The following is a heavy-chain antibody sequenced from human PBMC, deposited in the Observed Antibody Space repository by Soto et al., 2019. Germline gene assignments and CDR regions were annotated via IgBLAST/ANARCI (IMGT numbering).Heavy chain of an antibody. D-gene: IGHD3-10*01. Sequence: QVQLQESGLGLVMPSETLSLTCTVSGGSISDYYWNWIRQPPGKGLEWIGHVYNGGSTNYNPSLKSRVTISVDTSKNQFSLKLSSVTPADTAMYYCAKDGSRSYFNWFDPWGQGTLVTVSS. CDR1: GGSISDYY. CDR3: AKDGSRSYFNWFDP. V-gene: IGHV4-59*01. CDR2: VYNGGST. J-gene: IGHJ5*02.